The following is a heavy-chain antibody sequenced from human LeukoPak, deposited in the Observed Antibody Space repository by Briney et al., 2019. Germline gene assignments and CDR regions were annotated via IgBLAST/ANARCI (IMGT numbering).Heavy chain of an antibody. Sequence: ASVKVSCKVSGYTLTELSMHWVRQAPGKGLEWMGGFDPEDGETIYAQKFQGRVTMTEDTSTDTAYMELSSLRSEDTAVYYCATSDPKEAVEELDYWGQGTLVTVSS. CDR1: GYTLTELS. CDR2: FDPEDGET. J-gene: IGHJ4*02. D-gene: IGHD1-1*01. CDR3: ATSDPKEAVEELDY. V-gene: IGHV1-24*01.